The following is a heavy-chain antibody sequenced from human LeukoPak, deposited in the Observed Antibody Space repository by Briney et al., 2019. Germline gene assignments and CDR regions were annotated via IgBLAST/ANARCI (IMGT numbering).Heavy chain of an antibody. CDR1: GYTFSNYH. J-gene: IGHJ5*02. CDR2: LNPSDGAT. Sequence: ASVQISCRTSGYTFSNYHINWVRPAPGQGLAWMGTLNPSDGATNYPHKFRGRVTLTRDVSTSTAYLELNSLTSEDTAVYYCARETPGACWFDPWGQGTLVSVSS. V-gene: IGHV1-46*01. D-gene: IGHD4/OR15-4a*01. CDR3: ARETPGACWFDP.